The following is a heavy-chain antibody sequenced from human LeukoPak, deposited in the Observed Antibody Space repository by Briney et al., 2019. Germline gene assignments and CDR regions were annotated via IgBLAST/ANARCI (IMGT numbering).Heavy chain of an antibody. Sequence: SVKVSCKVSGGSFRGYGFTWVRQAPGQGLEWMGGISPVFGTATYAQKFKGRVTLTTDESTSTAYMEVSSLRHEDTAIYYCAAEAVHDSGGYYPSLDYWGQGTLVAVSS. J-gene: IGHJ4*02. CDR3: AAEAVHDSGGYYPSLDY. D-gene: IGHD3-22*01. CDR2: ISPVFGTA. V-gene: IGHV1-69*05. CDR1: GGSFRGYG.